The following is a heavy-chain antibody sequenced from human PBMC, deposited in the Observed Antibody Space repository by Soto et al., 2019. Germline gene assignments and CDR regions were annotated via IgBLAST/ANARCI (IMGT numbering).Heavy chain of an antibody. CDR1: GESFTSYW. D-gene: IGHD2-2*01. V-gene: IGHV5-51*01. CDR2: ISPGHSDT. CDR3: ARQMVVPAASFDY. Sequence: PGEALRISCKGSGESFTSYWIGWVGQRPGKVLECMRIISPGHSDTRYTPSFQGQVTISADNSISPASLQWSSLKASDTSMYYCARQMVVPAASFDYCRQGTLVPVSS. J-gene: IGHJ4*02.